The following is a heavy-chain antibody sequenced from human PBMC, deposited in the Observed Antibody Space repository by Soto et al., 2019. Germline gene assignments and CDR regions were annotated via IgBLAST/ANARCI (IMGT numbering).Heavy chain of an antibody. Sequence: EVQLVESGGGLVQSGRSLRLSCAASGFTFDDYAVHWVRQAPGKGLEWVSCMTWNSRSIAYADSVKGRFTISRDNAKNSLYLQMNSLRAEDTALYYCAKGVEGGYDPYYFDCWGQGTLVTVSS. J-gene: IGHJ4*02. CDR1: GFTFDDYA. V-gene: IGHV3-9*01. D-gene: IGHD5-12*01. CDR3: AKGVEGGYDPYYFDC. CDR2: MTWNSRSI.